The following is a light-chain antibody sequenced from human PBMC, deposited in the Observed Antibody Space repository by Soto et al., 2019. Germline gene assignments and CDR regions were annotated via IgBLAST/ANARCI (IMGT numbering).Light chain of an antibody. V-gene: IGKV2-24*01. Sequence: DIVMTQTPLSSPVTLGQPASISCRSSQSLAHSNGNTYLSWLQQRPGQPPRLLIYQISNRFSGVPDRFSGSGAGTDFTLKISRVEAEDVGVYYCMQATQFPRTFXQGTKADIK. CDR1: QSLAHSNGNTY. CDR3: MQATQFPRT. CDR2: QIS. J-gene: IGKJ1*01.